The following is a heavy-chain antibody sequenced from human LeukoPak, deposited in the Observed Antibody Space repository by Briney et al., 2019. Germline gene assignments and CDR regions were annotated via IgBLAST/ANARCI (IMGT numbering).Heavy chain of an antibody. CDR3: ARGDGGYQLLSWWFDP. Sequence: PGESLKISCKGSGYSFTTYWIGWVRQMPGKGLEWMGIIYPGDSDTRYSPSFQGQVTISADKSISTAYLQWSSLKASDTAMYYCARGDGGYQLLSWWFDPWGQGTLVTVSS. J-gene: IGHJ5*02. D-gene: IGHD2-2*01. CDR1: GYSFTTYW. CDR2: IYPGDSDT. V-gene: IGHV5-51*01.